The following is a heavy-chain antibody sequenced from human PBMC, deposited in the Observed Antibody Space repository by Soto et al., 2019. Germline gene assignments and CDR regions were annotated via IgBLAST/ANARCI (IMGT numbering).Heavy chain of an antibody. CDR3: ARGNYSKVGATGRFEP. Sequence: PSETLSLTCTVSGGSINSYYWSWIRQPAGKGLEWIGRIYTSGSTNYNPSLKSRVTMSVDTSKNRFSLKLSSVTAADTAVYYCARGNYSKVGATGRFEPWGQGTLVTVSS. CDR1: GGSINSYY. V-gene: IGHV4-4*07. D-gene: IGHD2-15*01. J-gene: IGHJ5*02. CDR2: IYTSGST.